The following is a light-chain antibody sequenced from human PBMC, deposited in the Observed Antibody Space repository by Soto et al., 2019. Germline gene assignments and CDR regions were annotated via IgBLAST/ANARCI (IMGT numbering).Light chain of an antibody. Sequence: DIHMTQSPSSVSASVGYIITITCRASQDIGGRLAWFQKKPGKAPKLLIYKASSLESGVPSRLRGSGYGTELTITISSMKNDDFETYYCQHYNSYSEAFGQGTKVDIK. CDR2: KAS. CDR3: QHYNSYSEA. J-gene: IGKJ1*01. V-gene: IGKV1-5*03. CDR1: QDIGGR.